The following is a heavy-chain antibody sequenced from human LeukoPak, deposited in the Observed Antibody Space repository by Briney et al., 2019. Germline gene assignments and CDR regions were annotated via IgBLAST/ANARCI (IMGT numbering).Heavy chain of an antibody. D-gene: IGHD3-3*01. Sequence: GGSLRLSCAASGFIFSTYAMSWVRQAPGKGPEWVSAISGSAGSTYYADSVEGRFTISRDNSKNTLYLQMNSLRAEDTAVYYCATGVWSDYWYFEYWGQGTLVTVSS. CDR3: ATGVWSDYWYFEY. J-gene: IGHJ4*02. CDR1: GFIFSTYA. CDR2: ISGSAGST. V-gene: IGHV3-23*01.